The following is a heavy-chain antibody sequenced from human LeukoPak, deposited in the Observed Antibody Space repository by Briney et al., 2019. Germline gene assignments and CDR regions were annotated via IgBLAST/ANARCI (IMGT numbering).Heavy chain of an antibody. CDR3: ARELAGDYYDSSGYYPFDY. J-gene: IGHJ4*02. CDR1: TYILTRDY. V-gene: IGHV1-46*01. CDR2: MNTRGGST. Sequence: DSGTVSSKASTYILTRDYMHWVRQAPGQGIEWMGIMNTRGGSTMYPQMLQGSVTMTRDTSTSSVYMELSGLRSWDTAVYYCARELAGDYYDSSGYYPFDYWGQGTLVTVSS. D-gene: IGHD3-22*01.